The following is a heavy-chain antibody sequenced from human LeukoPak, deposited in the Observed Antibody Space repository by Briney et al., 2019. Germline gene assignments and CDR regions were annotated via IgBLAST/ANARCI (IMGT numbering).Heavy chain of an antibody. V-gene: IGHV4-31*03. CDR3: AREKGVGYCSGGSCYSAFDY. D-gene: IGHD2-15*01. J-gene: IGHJ4*02. CDR1: GGALSSGGYY. CDR2: IYYSGST. Sequence: PSETLSLTCTVSGGALSSGGYYWRWIRQHPGKGLEWIGYIYYSGSTYYNPSLESRVTISVDTSKNQFSLKLSSVTAADTAVYYCAREKGVGYCSGGSCYSAFDYWGQGTLVTVSS.